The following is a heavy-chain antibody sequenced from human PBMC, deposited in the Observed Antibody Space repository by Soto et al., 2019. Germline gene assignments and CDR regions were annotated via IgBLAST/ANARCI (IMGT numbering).Heavy chain of an antibody. D-gene: IGHD6-19*01. CDR1: GFSFSSYG. CDR2: IWYDGSNK. J-gene: IGHJ4*02. CDR3: ARESVAVAGTDFDY. V-gene: IGHV3-33*01. Sequence: VGSLRLSCAASGFSFSSYGMHWVRQAPGKGLEWVAVIWYDGSNKYYADSVKGRFTISRDNSMYTLYLQMNSLRAEDTAVYYCARESVAVAGTDFDYWGQGTLVTVSS.